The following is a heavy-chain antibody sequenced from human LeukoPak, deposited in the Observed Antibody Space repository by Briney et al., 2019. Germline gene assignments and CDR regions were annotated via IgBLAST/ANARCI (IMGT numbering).Heavy chain of an antibody. V-gene: IGHV3-21*06. CDR1: GFTSSSYS. D-gene: IGHD3-10*01. Sequence: GGSLRLSCAAYGFTSSSYSMNWVRQAPGKGLEWVSFISTSSSYIYYADSVKGRFTISRDNAKNSLHLQVNSLRAEDTAVYYCVRERFHGSGAPKFDFWGQGTLVTVSS. CDR2: ISTSSSYI. CDR3: VRERFHGSGAPKFDF. J-gene: IGHJ4*02.